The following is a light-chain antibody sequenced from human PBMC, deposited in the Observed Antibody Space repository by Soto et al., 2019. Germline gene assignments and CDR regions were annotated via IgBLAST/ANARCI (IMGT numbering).Light chain of an antibody. CDR2: EDN. Sequence: LTQPHSVSESPGKTVTISCTRSSGSIASNYVQWYQQRPGSAPTTVIYEDNQRPSGVPDRFSGSIDSSSNSASLTISGLKTEDEADYYCQSYDSSLRVFGGGTKVTVL. J-gene: IGLJ3*02. CDR1: SGSIASNY. CDR3: QSYDSSLRV. V-gene: IGLV6-57*03.